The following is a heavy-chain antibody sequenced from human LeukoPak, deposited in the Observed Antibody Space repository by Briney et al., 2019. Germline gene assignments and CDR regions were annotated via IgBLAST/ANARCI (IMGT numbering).Heavy chain of an antibody. J-gene: IGHJ4*02. CDR2: ISSSASTI. Sequence: GGSLRLSCAASGFTFSDYYMSWIRQAPGKGLEWASYISSSASTIYYADSVKGRFTISRDNAKNSLYLQMNSLRAEDTAVYYCARDRLVYSGYDLWGQGTLVTVSS. V-gene: IGHV3-11*01. CDR1: GFTFSDYY. CDR3: ARDRLVYSGYDL. D-gene: IGHD5-12*01.